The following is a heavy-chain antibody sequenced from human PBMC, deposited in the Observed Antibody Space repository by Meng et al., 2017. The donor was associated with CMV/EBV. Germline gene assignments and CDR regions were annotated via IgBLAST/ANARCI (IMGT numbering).Heavy chain of an antibody. V-gene: IGHV4-39*07. J-gene: IGHJ4*02. CDR3: ARGGIAAAGLH. D-gene: IGHD6-13*01. CDR2: IYYSGST. Sequence: QQQLQESGPGLVKPSETLSLTCTVSGGSISSSSYYWGWIRQPPGKGLEWIGSIYYSGSTYYNPSLKSRVTISVDTSKNQFSLKLSSVTAADTAVYYCARGGIAAAGLHWGQGTLVTVSS. CDR1: GGSISSSSYY.